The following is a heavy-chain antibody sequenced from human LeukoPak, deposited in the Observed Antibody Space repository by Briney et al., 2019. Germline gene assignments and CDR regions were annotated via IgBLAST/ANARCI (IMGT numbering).Heavy chain of an antibody. CDR2: ISPSNGDT. V-gene: IGHV1-18*04. D-gene: IGHD4-23*01. J-gene: IGHJ4*02. Sequence: ASVKVSCKASGYTFTCYSINWVRRAPGQGLEWMGWISPSNGDTSYAQKVQDRVTMTTDTSTRTVYMELRSLGSDDTAIYYCARDSGWELRHFFFDDWGQGTLVTVSS. CDR3: ARDSGWELRHFFFDD. CDR1: GYTFTCYS.